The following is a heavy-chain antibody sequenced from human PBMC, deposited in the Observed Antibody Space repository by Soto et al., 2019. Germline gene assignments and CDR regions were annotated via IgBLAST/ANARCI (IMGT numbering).Heavy chain of an antibody. CDR2: IIPIFGTA. D-gene: IGHD3-9*01. V-gene: IGHV1-69*13. J-gene: IGHJ4*02. Sequence: GASVKVSCNASGGHFSSYAISWVRQAPGQGLEWMGGIIPIFGTANYAQKFQGRVTITADESTSTAYMELSSLRSEDTAVYYCARGRGLRYFDWPCECWGQGNLVTVSS. CDR1: GGHFSSYA. CDR3: ARGRGLRYFDWPCEC.